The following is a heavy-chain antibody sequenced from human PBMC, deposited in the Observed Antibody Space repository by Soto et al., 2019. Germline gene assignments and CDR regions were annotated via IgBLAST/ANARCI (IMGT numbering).Heavy chain of an antibody. CDR3: AKDIYDDYDASYYYYAMDV. CDR2: ISGSRGRT. V-gene: IGHV3-23*01. Sequence: PGGSLRLSCAASGFTFSTTFSTYAMTWVRQAPGKGLEWVSAISGSRGRTYYADSVKGRFTISRDNSKNTLFLQMDNLRAEDTAVYYCAKDIYDDYDASYYYYAMDVWGQGTTVTVSS. D-gene: IGHD4-17*01. J-gene: IGHJ6*02. CDR1: GFTFSTTFSTYA.